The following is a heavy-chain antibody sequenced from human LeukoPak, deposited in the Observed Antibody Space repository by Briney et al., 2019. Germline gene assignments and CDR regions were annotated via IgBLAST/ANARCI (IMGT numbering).Heavy chain of an antibody. D-gene: IGHD2-15*01. CDR2: IRYDGSNK. Sequence: GGSLRLSCAASGFTFSSYGMHWVRQAPGKGLEWVAFIRYDGSNKYYADSVKSRFTISRDNSKNTLYLQMNSLRAEDTAVYYCAKDLTYCSGGSCYGPHDAFDIWGQGTMVTASS. CDR3: AKDLTYCSGGSCYGPHDAFDI. V-gene: IGHV3-30*02. J-gene: IGHJ3*02. CDR1: GFTFSSYG.